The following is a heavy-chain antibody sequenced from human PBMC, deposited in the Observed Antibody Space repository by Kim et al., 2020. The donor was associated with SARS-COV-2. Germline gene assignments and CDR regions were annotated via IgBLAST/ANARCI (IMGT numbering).Heavy chain of an antibody. Sequence: KGRFTISRDNSKNTLYLQMNSLRAEDTAVYYCARDPEQYSGYDYYGYFDYWGQGTLVTVSS. D-gene: IGHD5-12*01. V-gene: IGHV3-30*01. CDR3: ARDPEQYSGYDYYGYFDY. J-gene: IGHJ4*02.